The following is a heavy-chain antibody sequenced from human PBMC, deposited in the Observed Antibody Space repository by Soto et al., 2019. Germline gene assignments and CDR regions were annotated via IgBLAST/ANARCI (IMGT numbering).Heavy chain of an antibody. J-gene: IGHJ6*02. D-gene: IGHD3-9*01. V-gene: IGHV3-53*01. CDR1: GFTVGSNY. Sequence: GGSLRLSCAASGFTVGSNYMSWGRQAPGKGLEWVSVIYSEGTPYYADSVKGRFTISRENSNNTLYLHMNNLRAEDTAVYYCARSTDYDILTGSYYYYAMDVWGQGTTVTVSS. CDR3: ARSTDYDILTGSYYYYAMDV. CDR2: IYSEGTP.